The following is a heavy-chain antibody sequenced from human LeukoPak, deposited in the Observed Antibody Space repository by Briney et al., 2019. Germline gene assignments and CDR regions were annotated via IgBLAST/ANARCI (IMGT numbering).Heavy chain of an antibody. J-gene: IGHJ3*02. CDR1: GSTLNTYA. D-gene: IGHD3-16*01. Sequence: SVKVSCKAAGSTLNTYAINWVRQAPGQGLEWMGGIIPILNIPKYAQIFQDRVTISADTSTRAAYMELSSLRFEDTDMYYCARDLWGVGGAFDIWGQGTMVTVSS. CDR2: IIPILNIP. V-gene: IGHV1-69*10. CDR3: ARDLWGVGGAFDI.